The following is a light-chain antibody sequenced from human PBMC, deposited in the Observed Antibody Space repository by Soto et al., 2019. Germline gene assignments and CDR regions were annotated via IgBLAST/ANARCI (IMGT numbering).Light chain of an antibody. CDR1: QNINNY. CDR2: AAS. J-gene: IGKJ1*01. V-gene: IGKV1-39*01. Sequence: DIQMTQSPSSLSAFVGDRVTITCRASQNINNYLNWYQQKPGEAPKLLIYAASNLQSGVPSRFSVSRSGTDFTLSISRLQPEDVATYYCQQSYSLPSTFGQGTKVEIK. CDR3: QQSYSLPST.